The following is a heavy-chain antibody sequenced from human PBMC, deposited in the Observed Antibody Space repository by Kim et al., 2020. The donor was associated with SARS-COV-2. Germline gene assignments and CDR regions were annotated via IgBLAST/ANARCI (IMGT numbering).Heavy chain of an antibody. Sequence: GRFTISRDNSKNTLYLQMNSLRAEDTAVYYCAKEPTYYDILTGTPDAFDIWGQGTMVTVSS. D-gene: IGHD3-9*01. V-gene: IGHV3-33*06. J-gene: IGHJ3*02. CDR3: AKEPTYYDILTGTPDAFDI.